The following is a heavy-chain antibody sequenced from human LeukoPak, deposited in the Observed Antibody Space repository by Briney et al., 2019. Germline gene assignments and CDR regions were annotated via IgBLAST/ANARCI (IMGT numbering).Heavy chain of an antibody. D-gene: IGHD3-22*01. Sequence: ASVKVSCKASGYTFTSYDINWVRQAAGQGLEWMGWMNPNSGNTGYAQKFQGRITITRNTSIRTAYMELSSLRSEDTAVYYCARDQLYGVLRYDSSGYYATRPPSFDYWGQGTLVTVSS. J-gene: IGHJ4*02. CDR3: ARDQLYGVLRYDSSGYYATRPPSFDY. CDR1: GYTFTSYD. V-gene: IGHV1-8*03. CDR2: MNPNSGNT.